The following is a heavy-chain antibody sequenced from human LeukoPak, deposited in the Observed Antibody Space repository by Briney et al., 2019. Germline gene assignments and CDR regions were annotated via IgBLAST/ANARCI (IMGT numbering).Heavy chain of an antibody. Sequence: GGSLRLSCAASGFTFSTYRMNRVRQAPGKGLEGVAYISSGSTTIYYADSVKGRFTISRDNAKNSLYLQMNSLRDEDTAVYYCAREVSWLVDYWGQGTLVTVSS. CDR1: GFTFSTYR. CDR3: AREVSWLVDY. CDR2: ISSGSTTI. V-gene: IGHV3-48*02. J-gene: IGHJ4*02. D-gene: IGHD5-18*01.